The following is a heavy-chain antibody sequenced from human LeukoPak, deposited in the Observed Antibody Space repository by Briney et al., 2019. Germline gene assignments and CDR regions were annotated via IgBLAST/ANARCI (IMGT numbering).Heavy chain of an antibody. D-gene: IGHD3-10*01. CDR1: GGTFSSYA. Sequence: GASVKVSCRASGGTFSSYAISWVRQAPGQGLEWMGGIIPIFGTANYAQTFQGRVTITTDESTSTAYLELSSLRSEDTAVYYCARLAVRGDSYFDYWGQGTLVTVSS. CDR3: ARLAVRGDSYFDY. J-gene: IGHJ4*02. V-gene: IGHV1-69*05. CDR2: IIPIFGTA.